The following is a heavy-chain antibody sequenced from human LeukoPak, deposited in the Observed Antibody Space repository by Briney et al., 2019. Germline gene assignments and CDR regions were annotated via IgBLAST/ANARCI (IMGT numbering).Heavy chain of an antibody. CDR1: GFTFSSYS. D-gene: IGHD2-15*01. J-gene: IGHJ3*02. Sequence: GGSLRLSCAASGFTFSSYSMNWVRQAPGKGLEWVSSISSSSSYIYYADSVKGRFTISRDNAKNSLYLQMNSLRAEDTAVYYCARASGGKMEDAFDIWGQGTMVTVSS. CDR2: ISSSSSYI. V-gene: IGHV3-21*01. CDR3: ARASGGKMEDAFDI.